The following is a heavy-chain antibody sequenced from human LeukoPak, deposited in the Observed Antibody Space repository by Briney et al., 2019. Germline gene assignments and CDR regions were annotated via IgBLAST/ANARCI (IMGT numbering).Heavy chain of an antibody. V-gene: IGHV4-34*01. CDR1: GGSFSGYY. D-gene: IGHD5-18*01. J-gene: IGHJ4*02. Sequence: SETLSLTCAVYGGSFSGYYWSWIRQPPGKGLEWIGEINHSGSTNYNPSLKSRVTISVDTSKNQFSLKLSSVTAADTAVYYCARARGYSRRRGTYYFDYWGQGTLATVSS. CDR2: INHSGST. CDR3: ARARGYSRRRGTYYFDY.